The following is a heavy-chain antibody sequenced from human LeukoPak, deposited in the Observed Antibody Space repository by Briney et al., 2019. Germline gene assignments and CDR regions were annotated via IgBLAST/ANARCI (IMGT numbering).Heavy chain of an antibody. CDR2: ISYDGSNK. CDR1: GFTFSSYA. Sequence: GGSLRLYCAASGFTFSSYAMHWVRQAPGKGLEWVAVISYDGSNKYYADSVKGRFTISRDNSKNTLYLQMNSLRAEDTAVYYCARDGGSGWYAVYCFDYWGQGTLVTVSS. J-gene: IGHJ4*02. CDR3: ARDGGSGWYAVYCFDY. V-gene: IGHV3-30-3*01. D-gene: IGHD6-19*01.